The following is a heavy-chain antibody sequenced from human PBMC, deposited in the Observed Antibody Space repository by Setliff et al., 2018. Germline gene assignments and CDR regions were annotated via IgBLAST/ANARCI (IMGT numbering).Heavy chain of an antibody. V-gene: IGHV1-24*01. J-gene: IGHJ3*02. CDR1: GYRLIEVS. CDR2: FDPEDEET. D-gene: IGHD3-16*01. CDR3: ARDGGGDSDAFDI. Sequence: ASVKVSCKVSGYRLIEVSMHWVRQAPGKGLEWMGGFDPEDEETVYAQKFQGRVTMTEDTSTDTAYMELGRLRSDDTAVYFCARDGGGDSDAFDIWGQGTMVTVSS.